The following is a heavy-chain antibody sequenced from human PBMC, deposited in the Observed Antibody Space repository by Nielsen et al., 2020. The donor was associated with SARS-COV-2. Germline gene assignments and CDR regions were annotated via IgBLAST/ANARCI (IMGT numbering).Heavy chain of an antibody. V-gene: IGHV2-26*01. CDR1: GFSLSNARMG. J-gene: IGHJ6*02. CDR3: ARQLGSGSSPGYYGMDV. Sequence: SGPTLVKPTETLTLTCTVSGFSLSNARMGVSWIRQPPGKALEWLAHIFSNDEKSYSTSLKSRLTISKDTSKSQVVLTMTNMDPVDTATYYCARQLGSGSSPGYYGMDVWGQGTTVTVSS. CDR2: IFSNDEK. D-gene: IGHD3-10*01.